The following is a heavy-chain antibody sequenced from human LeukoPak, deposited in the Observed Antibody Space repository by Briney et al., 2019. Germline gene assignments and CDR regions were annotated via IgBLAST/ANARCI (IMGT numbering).Heavy chain of an antibody. D-gene: IGHD1-26*01. CDR2: IYYSGSI. J-gene: IGHJ4*02. V-gene: IGHV4-59*01. CDR3: ARYHRGSYYFDY. Sequence: SETLSLTCTVSGGSISSYYWSWIRQPPGKGLEWIGCIYYSGSINYNPSPKSRVTISVDTSKNQLSLKLSSVTAADTAVYYCARYHRGSYYFDYWGQGTLVTVSS. CDR1: GGSISSYY.